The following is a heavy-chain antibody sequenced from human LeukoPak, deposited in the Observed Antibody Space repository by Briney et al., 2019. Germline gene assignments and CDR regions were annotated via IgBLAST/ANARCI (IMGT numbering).Heavy chain of an antibody. V-gene: IGHV3-74*01. CDR1: GFTFTTFW. CDR2: INHDGSST. Sequence: GGSLRLSCATSGFTFTTFWMHWVRQAPGKGLAWVSRINHDGSSTNYADSVKGRFTISRDNAKNTLYLQMNSLRAEDTAIYYCAKNGDRGAYCTGGTCYPYFYYYMDVWGKGTTVTI. D-gene: IGHD2-15*01. J-gene: IGHJ6*03. CDR3: AKNGDRGAYCTGGTCYPYFYYYMDV.